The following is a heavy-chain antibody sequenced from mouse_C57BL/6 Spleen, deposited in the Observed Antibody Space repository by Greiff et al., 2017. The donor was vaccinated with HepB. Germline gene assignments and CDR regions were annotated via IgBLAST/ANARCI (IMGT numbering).Heavy chain of an antibody. Sequence: VQLQQPGAELVRPGSSVKLSCKASGYTFTSYWMDWVKQRPGQGLEWIGNIYPSDSETHYNQKFKDKATLTVDKSSSTAYMQLSSLTSEDSAVYYCARSIYYGYDVGYFDVWGTGTTVTVSS. J-gene: IGHJ1*03. V-gene: IGHV1-61*01. D-gene: IGHD2-2*01. CDR3: ARSIYYGYDVGYFDV. CDR2: IYPSDSET. CDR1: GYTFTSYW.